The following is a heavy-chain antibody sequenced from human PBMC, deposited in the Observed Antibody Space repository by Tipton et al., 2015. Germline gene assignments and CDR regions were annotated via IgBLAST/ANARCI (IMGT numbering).Heavy chain of an antibody. J-gene: IGHJ6*02. CDR2: ISRSSGNQ. V-gene: IGHV3-48*01. Sequence: SLRLSCAASGFTFSSYNMNWVRQAPGRGLEWVSYISRSSGNQYYADSVKGRFTISRDNAKNSLYLQMSSLRAEDTAVFYCARDGSRGSSSGGMDVWGHGTTVTVSS. D-gene: IGHD6-13*01. CDR3: ARDGSRGSSSGGMDV. CDR1: GFTFSSYN.